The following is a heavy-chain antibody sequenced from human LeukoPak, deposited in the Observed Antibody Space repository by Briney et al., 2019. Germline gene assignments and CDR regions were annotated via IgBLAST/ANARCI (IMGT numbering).Heavy chain of an antibody. CDR2: LNGYGSSA. D-gene: IGHD3-10*01. CDR1: GFTFSSYW. J-gene: IGHJ4*02. V-gene: IGHV3-74*01. Sequence: PGGSLRLSCVASGFTFSSYWMHWVRQAPGKGLVWVSRLNGYGSSANYADSVQGRFTISRDNTQNTLYPQMNGLRAEDTAVYYCARVLLAGDSAGISIFDYWGQGALVTVSS. CDR3: ARVLLAGDSAGISIFDY.